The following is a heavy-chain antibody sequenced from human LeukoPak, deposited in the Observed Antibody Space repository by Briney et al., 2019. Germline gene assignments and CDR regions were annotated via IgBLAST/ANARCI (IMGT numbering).Heavy chain of an antibody. V-gene: IGHV3-30*18. D-gene: IGHD6-13*01. CDR3: AKDMTPLRPSSWYYFDY. CDR1: GFTFSNAW. CDR2: ISYDGTNK. J-gene: IGHJ4*02. Sequence: GGSLRLSCAASGFTFSNAWMSWVRQAPGKGLEWVAVISYDGTNKYYADSVRGRFTISRDDSKDTLFLQMNSLRGEDTAVYYCAKDMTPLRPSSWYYFDYWGQGTLVTVSS.